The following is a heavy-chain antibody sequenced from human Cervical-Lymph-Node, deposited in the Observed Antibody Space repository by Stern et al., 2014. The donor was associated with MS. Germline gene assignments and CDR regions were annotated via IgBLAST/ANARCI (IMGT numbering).Heavy chain of an antibody. CDR1: GFSLSTSGVG. J-gene: IGHJ5*02. CDR3: ARFYHFPWFGNPTNWFDP. Sequence: QVTLQESGPTLVKPTQTLTLTCVFSGFSLSTSGVGVGWIRQSPGKALEWLALIHWDDDKRYSPSLKSRLTITKDSSKNQVVLTMTDMDPVDTATYYCARFYHFPWFGNPTNWFDPWGQGTLVTVSS. CDR2: IHWDDDK. V-gene: IGHV2-5*02. D-gene: IGHD3-10*01.